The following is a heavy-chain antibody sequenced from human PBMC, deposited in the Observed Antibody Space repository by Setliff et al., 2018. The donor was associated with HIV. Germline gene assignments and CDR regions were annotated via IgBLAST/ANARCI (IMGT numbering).Heavy chain of an antibody. CDR2: IYASGNT. CDR3: ARKGNWNYPYDY. CDR1: GGSITSTSYY. Sequence: PSETLSLTCTVSGGSITSTSYYWTWIRQPAGKGLEWIGRIYASGNTNYNPSLKSRVTISEDTSKNQLSLKLSSVTAADTAVYYCARKGNWNYPYDYWGQGTLVTVSS. V-gene: IGHV4-61*02. J-gene: IGHJ4*02. D-gene: IGHD1-7*01.